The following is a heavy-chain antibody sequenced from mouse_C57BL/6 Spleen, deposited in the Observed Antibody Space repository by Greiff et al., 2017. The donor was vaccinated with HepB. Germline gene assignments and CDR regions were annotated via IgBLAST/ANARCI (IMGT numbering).Heavy chain of an antibody. CDR2: INPNNGGT. D-gene: IGHD3-2*02. V-gene: IGHV1-22*01. J-gene: IGHJ3*01. CDR3: ARGGTAQAYAWFAY. Sequence: EVHLVESGPELVKPGASVKMSCKASGYTFTDYNMHWVKQSHGKSLEWIGYINPNNGGTSYNQKFKGKATLTVNKSSSTAYMELRSLTSEESAVYYCARGGTAQAYAWFAYWGQGTLVTVSA. CDR1: GYTFTDYN.